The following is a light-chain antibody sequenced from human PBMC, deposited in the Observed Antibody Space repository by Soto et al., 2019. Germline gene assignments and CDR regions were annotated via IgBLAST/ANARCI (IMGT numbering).Light chain of an antibody. CDR2: GAS. CDR3: QQDNNWPPWT. CDR1: QSVSSN. Sequence: ESVRTQSPATLSVSPGERATLSCRASQSVSSNLAWYQQKPGQAPRLLIYGASTRATGIPARFSGSGSGTEFTLTISSLQSEDFAVYYCQQDNNWPPWTFGQGTKVEIK. V-gene: IGKV3-15*01. J-gene: IGKJ1*01.